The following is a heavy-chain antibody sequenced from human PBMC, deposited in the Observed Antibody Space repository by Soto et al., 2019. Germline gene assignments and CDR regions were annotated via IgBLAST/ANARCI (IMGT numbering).Heavy chain of an antibody. CDR3: ARGSPRRYSGSYWDLEFDY. J-gene: IGHJ4*02. Sequence: QVQLVQSGAEVKKPGSSVKVSCKASGGTFSSYAISWVRQAPGQGLEWMGGIIPIFGTANYAQKFQGRVTMTADESTRTAYMELSSLRSEDTAVYYCARGSPRRYSGSYWDLEFDYWGQGTLVTVSS. D-gene: IGHD1-26*01. V-gene: IGHV1-69*01. CDR1: GGTFSSYA. CDR2: IIPIFGTA.